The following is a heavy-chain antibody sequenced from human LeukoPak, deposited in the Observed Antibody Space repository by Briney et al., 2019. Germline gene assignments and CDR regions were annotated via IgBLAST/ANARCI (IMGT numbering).Heavy chain of an antibody. V-gene: IGHV3-23*01. CDR3: AKRSDYGGNWNYFDY. D-gene: IGHD4-23*01. J-gene: IGHJ4*02. Sequence: GGSLRLSCAASGFTFSTYGMSWVRQAPGXGLEWVSATSSGGGSTYYAGSVKGRFTISRDNSKNTLYLQMNSLRAEDTAVYYCAKRSDYGGNWNYFDYWGQGTLVTVSS. CDR1: GFTFSTYG. CDR2: TSSGGGST.